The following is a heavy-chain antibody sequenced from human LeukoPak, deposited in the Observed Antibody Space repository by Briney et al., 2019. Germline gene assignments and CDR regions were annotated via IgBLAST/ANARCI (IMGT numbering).Heavy chain of an antibody. D-gene: IGHD1-1*01. Sequence: SETPSLTCTVSGGSISSYYWSWIRQPPGKGLEWIGYIYYSGSTNYNPSLKSRVTISVDTSKNQFSLKLSSVTAADTAVYYCARQGGGTTDFDYWGQGTLVTVSS. CDR1: GGSISSYY. J-gene: IGHJ4*02. CDR3: ARQGGGTTDFDY. V-gene: IGHV4-59*08. CDR2: IYYSGST.